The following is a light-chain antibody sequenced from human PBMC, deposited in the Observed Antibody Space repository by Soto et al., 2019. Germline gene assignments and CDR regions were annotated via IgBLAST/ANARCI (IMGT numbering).Light chain of an antibody. CDR2: EVT. V-gene: IGLV2-14*01. J-gene: IGLJ3*02. Sequence: QSALTQPASVSGSPGQSITISCTGTNSDVGHYNYVSWYQHHPGKAPKLMIYEVTNRPSGVSDRFSGSRSGNTASLTISGLQAEDEADYYCSSLTSSNTGVFGGGTQLTVL. CDR3: SSLTSSNTGV. CDR1: NSDVGHYNY.